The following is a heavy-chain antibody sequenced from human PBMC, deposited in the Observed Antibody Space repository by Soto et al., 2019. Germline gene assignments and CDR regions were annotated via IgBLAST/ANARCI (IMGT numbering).Heavy chain of an antibody. V-gene: IGHV4-59*01. Sequence: SETLALTCTVSGGSMSSYYWSWIRQPPGKGLEWIGYIYYSGSTNYNPSLKSRVTISVDTSKNQFSLKLSSVTAADTAVYYCARGNYDFWSGYYYYYYGMDVWGQGTTVTVSS. CDR1: GGSMSSYY. D-gene: IGHD3-3*01. J-gene: IGHJ6*02. CDR2: IYYSGST. CDR3: ARGNYDFWSGYYYYYYGMDV.